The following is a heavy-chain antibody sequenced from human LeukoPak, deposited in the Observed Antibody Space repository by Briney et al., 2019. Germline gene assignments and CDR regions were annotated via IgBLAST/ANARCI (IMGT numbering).Heavy chain of an antibody. Sequence: ASVKVSCKASGYTFTGYYIHWVRQAPGQGPEWMGWINPNSGGTNYAQKFRGRVTMTRDTSISTAYMELSGLTSDDTAVYYCARDLMVRGVIINWFDPWGQGTLVTVSS. CDR1: GYTFTGYY. D-gene: IGHD3-10*01. V-gene: IGHV1-2*02. J-gene: IGHJ5*02. CDR2: INPNSGGT. CDR3: ARDLMVRGVIINWFDP.